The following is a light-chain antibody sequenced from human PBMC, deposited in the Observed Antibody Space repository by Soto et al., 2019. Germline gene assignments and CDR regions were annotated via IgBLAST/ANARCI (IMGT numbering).Light chain of an antibody. Sequence: QSVLTQPPSASGSPGQSVTISCTGTYSDVGGSNYVSWYQQHPGKAPKLVIYDVIQRPSGVPDRFSGSRSGNTASLTVSRLQAEDEADYYCSSNVVGTNLKIFGGGTKLTVL. V-gene: IGLV2-8*01. J-gene: IGLJ2*01. CDR3: SSNVVGTNLKI. CDR2: DVI. CDR1: YSDVGGSNY.